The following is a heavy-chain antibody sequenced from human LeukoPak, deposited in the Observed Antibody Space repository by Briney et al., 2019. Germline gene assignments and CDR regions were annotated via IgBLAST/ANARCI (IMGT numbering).Heavy chain of an antibody. CDR3: ARVELEMATIYYFDY. CDR2: ISYDGSNK. J-gene: IGHJ4*02. Sequence: GGSLRRSCAASGFTFSSYAMHWVRQAPGKGLEWVAVISYDGSNKYYADSVKGRFTISRDNSKNTLYLQMNSLRAEDTAVYYCARVELEMATIYYFDYWGQGTLVTVSS. D-gene: IGHD5-24*01. V-gene: IGHV3-30-3*01. CDR1: GFTFSSYA.